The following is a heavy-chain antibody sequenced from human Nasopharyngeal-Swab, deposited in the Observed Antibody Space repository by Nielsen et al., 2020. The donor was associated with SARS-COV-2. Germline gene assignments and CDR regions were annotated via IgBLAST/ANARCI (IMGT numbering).Heavy chain of an antibody. V-gene: IGHV3-21*01. CDR2: ITGRLGDT. D-gene: IGHD3-3*01. J-gene: IGHJ6*02. Sequence: GEPLKISCAASGFTFGNYAMSWVRQAPGTGLEWVSGITGRLGDTYYADSVKGRFTISRDNAKNSLYLQMNSLRAEDTAVYYCARDGLDYDFWSAYFMDVWGQGTTVTVSS. CDR3: ARDGLDYDFWSAYFMDV. CDR1: GFTFGNYA.